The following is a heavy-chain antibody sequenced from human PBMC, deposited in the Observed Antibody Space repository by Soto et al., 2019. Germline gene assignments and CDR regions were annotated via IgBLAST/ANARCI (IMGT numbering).Heavy chain of an antibody. D-gene: IGHD6-6*01. CDR2: IDPSDSYI. J-gene: IGHJ5*02. V-gene: IGHV5-10-1*03. Sequence: EVQLVQSGAEVKKPGESLKISCQGSGYSFPSYWNSWVRQMPGKGLQWMGRIDPSDSYINYSPSFEGHVNISIDKSINTAYLQWSSLKASDTAIYYCARHGQLALFDQWGQGTLVTVSS. CDR3: ARHGQLALFDQ. CDR1: GYSFPSYW.